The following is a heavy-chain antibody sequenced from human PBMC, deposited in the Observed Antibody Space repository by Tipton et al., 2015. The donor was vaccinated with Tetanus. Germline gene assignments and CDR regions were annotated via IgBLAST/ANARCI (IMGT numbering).Heavy chain of an antibody. V-gene: IGHV1-3*01. CDR1: GYPFISYT. CDR2: INGANGNT. CDR3: ARVVRGSGSHIRAVDY. Sequence: QVQLVQSGAEVEKPGASVKVSCKASGYPFISYTMHWVRQAPGQGLEWMGCINGANGNTRYSQKFQDRVTITRDTSASTAYMELSGLRSEDRAAYYCARVVRGSGSHIRAVDYWGQGTLVTVSS. J-gene: IGHJ4*02. D-gene: IGHD3-10*01.